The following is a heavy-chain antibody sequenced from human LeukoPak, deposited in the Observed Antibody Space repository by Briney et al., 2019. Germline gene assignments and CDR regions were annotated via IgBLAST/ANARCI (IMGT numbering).Heavy chain of an antibody. CDR2: INHSGST. CDR3: ARGDEEVDGYNSVPYYYYYYMDV. D-gene: IGHD5-24*01. CDR1: GGSFSGYY. V-gene: IGHV4-34*01. Sequence: SETLSLTCAVYGGSFSGYYWSWIRQPPGKGLEWIGEINHSGSTNYNPSLKSRVTISVDTSKNQFSLKLSSVTAADTAVYYCARGDEEVDGYNSVPYYYYYYMDVWGKGTTVTISS. J-gene: IGHJ6*03.